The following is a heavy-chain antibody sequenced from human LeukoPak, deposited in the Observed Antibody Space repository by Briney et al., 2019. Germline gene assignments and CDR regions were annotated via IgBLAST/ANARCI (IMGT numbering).Heavy chain of an antibody. D-gene: IGHD6-13*01. J-gene: IGHJ4*02. CDR1: GGTFSSYA. V-gene: IGHV1-69*04. Sequence: SVKVSCKASGGTFSSYAISWVRQAPGQGLEWMGRIIPILGIANYAQKFQGRVTITADKSSSTAYMELSSLRSEDTAVYYCASGQYSSSSDLDYWGQGTLVTVSS. CDR3: ASGQYSSSSDLDY. CDR2: IIPILGIA.